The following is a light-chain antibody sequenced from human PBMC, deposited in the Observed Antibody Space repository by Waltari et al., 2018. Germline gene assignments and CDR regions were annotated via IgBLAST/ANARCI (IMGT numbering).Light chain of an antibody. CDR1: DSDLGAYDF. Sequence: QSALTQPASVSGSPGQSITISCSGTDSDLGAYDFVSWYQQHPGKAPHLIIYEVSNRPSGISNRFSASKSGNTASLTISGLQAEDEADYYCSSYTTSSAPGVFGTGTRVTVL. J-gene: IGLJ1*01. CDR3: SSYTTSSAPGV. CDR2: EVS. V-gene: IGLV2-14*01.